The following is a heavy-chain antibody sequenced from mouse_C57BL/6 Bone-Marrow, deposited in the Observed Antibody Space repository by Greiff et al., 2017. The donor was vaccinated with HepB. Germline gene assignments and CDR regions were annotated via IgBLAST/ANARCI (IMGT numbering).Heavy chain of an antibody. V-gene: IGHV1-63*01. CDR3: ARREGGYYRYNNAMDY. J-gene: IGHJ4*01. CDR1: GYTFTTYW. CDR2: IYPGGGYT. D-gene: IGHD1-1*01. Sequence: QVQLQQSGAELVRPGTSVKMSCKASGYTFTTYWIGWAKQRPGHGLEWIGVIYPGGGYTNYNEKFKGKATLTADNSSSTAYMQFSSLTSEDSAIYDRARREGGYYRYNNAMDYWGQGTSVTVSA.